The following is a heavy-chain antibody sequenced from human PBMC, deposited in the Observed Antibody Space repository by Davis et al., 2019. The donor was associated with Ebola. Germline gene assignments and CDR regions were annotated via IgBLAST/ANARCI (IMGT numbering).Heavy chain of an antibody. CDR1: GYTFSSYD. V-gene: IGHV1-8*01. Sequence: AASVKVSCKASGYTFSSYDINWVRQATGQGLEWMGWMNPSSGNTGYAQKFQGRVTMTRDTSITTAYMELSSLNFDDTAVYFCTRGIARRQLGSWFDPWGQGTPVTVSS. CDR2: MNPSSGNT. D-gene: IGHD6-6*01. CDR3: TRGIARRQLGSWFDP. J-gene: IGHJ5*02.